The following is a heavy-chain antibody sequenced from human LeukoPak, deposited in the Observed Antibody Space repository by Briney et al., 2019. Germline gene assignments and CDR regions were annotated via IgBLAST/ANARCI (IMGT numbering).Heavy chain of an antibody. D-gene: IGHD6-13*01. CDR1: GFTFSSYA. Sequence: GGSLRLSCAASGFTFSSYAMSWVRQAPGKGLEWVSSISSSSSYIYYADSVKGRFTISRDNAKNSLYLQMNSLRAEDTAVYYCATAGYSSSWYFYYWGQGTLVTVSS. J-gene: IGHJ4*02. CDR2: ISSSSSYI. CDR3: ATAGYSSSWYFYY. V-gene: IGHV3-21*01.